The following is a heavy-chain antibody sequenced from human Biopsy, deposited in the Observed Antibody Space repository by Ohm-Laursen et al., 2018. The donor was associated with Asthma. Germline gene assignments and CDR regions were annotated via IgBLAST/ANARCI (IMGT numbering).Heavy chain of an antibody. CDR2: ISGSGGST. CDR3: ARGYSTSWYFGY. Sequence: SLRLSCTASGFTFSSYAMSWVRQAPGKGLEWVSAISGSGGSTYYADSVKGRFTISRDNPKKSVYLQLDSLRVEDTAVYYCARGYSTSWYFGYWGQGTVVTVSS. CDR1: GFTFSSYA. V-gene: IGHV3-23*01. D-gene: IGHD6-13*01. J-gene: IGHJ4*02.